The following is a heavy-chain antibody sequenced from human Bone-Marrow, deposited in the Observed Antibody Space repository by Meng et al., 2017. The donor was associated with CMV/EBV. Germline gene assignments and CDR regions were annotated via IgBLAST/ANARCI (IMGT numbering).Heavy chain of an antibody. D-gene: IGHD3-9*01. CDR2: IRPNYGNA. Sequence: DSVKVSGKTSGYTFISYGFNWVRQVPGQGLEWMGWIRPNYGNAKYAQKLRGRVTMTTDTSTSKAYMELRSLRSDDTAVYYCTRAPPGFDVGMDVWGQGTTVTVSS. CDR1: GYTFISYG. J-gene: IGHJ6*01. V-gene: IGHV1-18*01. CDR3: TRAPPGFDVGMDV.